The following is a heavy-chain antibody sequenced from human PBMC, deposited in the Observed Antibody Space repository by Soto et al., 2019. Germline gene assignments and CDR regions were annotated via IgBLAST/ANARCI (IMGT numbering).Heavy chain of an antibody. J-gene: IGHJ6*03. CDR2: IYPGDSDT. Sequence: GESLKISCKGSGYSFTSYWIGWVRQMPGKGLEWMGIIYPGDSDTRYSPSFQGQVTISADKSISTAYLQWSSLKASDTAMYYCARHGPDIVVVPAASSYYYYMDVGGKGTTVTVSS. D-gene: IGHD2-2*01. CDR1: GYSFTSYW. V-gene: IGHV5-51*01. CDR3: ARHGPDIVVVPAASSYYYYMDV.